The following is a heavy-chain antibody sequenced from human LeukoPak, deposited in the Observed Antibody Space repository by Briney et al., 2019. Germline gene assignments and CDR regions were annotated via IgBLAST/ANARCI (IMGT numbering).Heavy chain of an antibody. D-gene: IGHD6-13*01. CDR3: ATGISSSSSFDY. J-gene: IGHJ4*02. CDR2: INHSGST. CDR1: GGSFSGYY. V-gene: IGHV4-34*01. Sequence: PSETLSLTCAVYGGSFSGYYWSWIRQPPGKGLEWIGEINHSGSTNYNPSLKSRVTISVDTSKNQFSLKLSSVTAADTAVCYCATGISSSSSFDYWGQGTLVIVSS.